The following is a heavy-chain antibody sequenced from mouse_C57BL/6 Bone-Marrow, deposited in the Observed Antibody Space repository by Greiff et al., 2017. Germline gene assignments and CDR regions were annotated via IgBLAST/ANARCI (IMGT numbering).Heavy chain of an antibody. Sequence: EVNVVESGGGLVKPGGSLKLSCAASGFTFSDYGMHWVRQAPEKGLEWVAYISSGSSTIYYADTVKGRFTISRDNAKNTLFLQMTSLRSEDTAMYYCARSGFYYGYFDYWGQGTTLTVSS. V-gene: IGHV5-17*01. J-gene: IGHJ2*01. CDR2: ISSGSSTI. CDR3: ARSGFYYGYFDY. D-gene: IGHD2-1*01. CDR1: GFTFSDYG.